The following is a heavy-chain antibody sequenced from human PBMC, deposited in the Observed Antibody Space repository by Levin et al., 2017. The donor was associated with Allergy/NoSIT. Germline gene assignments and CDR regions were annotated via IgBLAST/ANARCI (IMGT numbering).Heavy chain of an antibody. V-gene: IGHV4-34*01. CDR1: GGSFSGYY. CDR3: ARGGVGQSVYGMDG. Sequence: SETLSLTCAVYGGSFSGYYWSWIRQPPGKGLEWIGEINHSGSTNFNPSLKSRVTISVDTSKNQFSLKLSSVTAADTAVYYCARGGVGQSVYGMDGWGQGTTVTVSS. CDR2: INHSGST. D-gene: IGHD5-24*01. J-gene: IGHJ6*02.